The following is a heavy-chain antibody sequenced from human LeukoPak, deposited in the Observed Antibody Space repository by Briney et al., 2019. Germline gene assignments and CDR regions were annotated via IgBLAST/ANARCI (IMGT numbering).Heavy chain of an antibody. CDR2: IGQDGSEK. V-gene: IGHV3-7*03. CDR1: GFIFSNFW. D-gene: IGHD2-21*01. Sequence: GGSLRLSCAASGFIFSNFWMTWVRQAQGEGLEWVANIGQDGSEKHYVDSVKGRFTISRDNAKNSLYLQMSSLRGEDTAVYYCARDVDTNFWGQGTLVTVSS. J-gene: IGHJ4*02. CDR3: ARDVDTNF.